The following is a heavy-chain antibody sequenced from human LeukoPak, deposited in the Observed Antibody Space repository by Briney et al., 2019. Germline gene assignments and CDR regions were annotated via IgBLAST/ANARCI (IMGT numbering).Heavy chain of an antibody. V-gene: IGHV3-13*01. CDR2: IGTAGDT. J-gene: IGHJ2*01. D-gene: IGHD3-22*01. CDR1: GFTFSSYD. CDR3: ARGSRNYYDRYFDL. Sequence: GGSLRLSCAASGFTFSSYDMHWVRQATGKGLEWVSAIGTAGDTYYPGSVKGRFTISRENAKNSLYLQMNSLRAEDTAVYYRARGSRNYYDRYFDLWGRGTLVTVSS.